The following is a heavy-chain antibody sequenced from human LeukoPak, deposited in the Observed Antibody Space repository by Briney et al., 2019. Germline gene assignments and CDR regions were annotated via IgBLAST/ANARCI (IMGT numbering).Heavy chain of an antibody. CDR3: ARDPGSPRGYFDL. J-gene: IGHJ2*01. CDR1: GGSISSGAYS. V-gene: IGHV4-30-2*01. Sequence: SETLSLTCAVYGGSISSGAYSWSWIRQPPGKGLEWIGYIYHSGSTYYTPSLKSRVTISVDRSKNQFSLKLSSVTAADTAVYYCARDPGSPRGYFDLWGRGTLVTVSS. D-gene: IGHD2-15*01. CDR2: IYHSGST.